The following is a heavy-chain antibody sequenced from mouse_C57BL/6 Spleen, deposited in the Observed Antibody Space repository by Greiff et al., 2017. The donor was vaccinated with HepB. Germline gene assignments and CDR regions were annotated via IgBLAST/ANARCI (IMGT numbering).Heavy chain of an antibody. CDR1: GYTFTSYW. CDR3: ARGEEMGAY. J-gene: IGHJ3*01. V-gene: IGHV1-52*01. CDR2: IDPSDSET. Sequence: QVQLKQPGAELVRPGSSVKLSCKASGYTFTSYWMHWVKQRPIQGLEWIGNIDPSDSETHYNQKFKDKATLTVDKSSSTAYMQLSSLTSEDSAVYYCARGEEMGAYWGQGTLVTVSA.